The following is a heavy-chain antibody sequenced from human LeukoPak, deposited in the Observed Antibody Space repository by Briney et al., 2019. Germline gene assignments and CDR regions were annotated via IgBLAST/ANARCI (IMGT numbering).Heavy chain of an antibody. D-gene: IGHD1-7*01. V-gene: IGHV1-8*01. Sequence: ASVKVSCKASGYTFTSYDINWVRPATGQGLEWMGWMNPNSGNTGYAQKFQGRVTMTRNTSISTAYMELSSLRSEDTAVYYCARGYNWNYYYYYGMDVWGQGTTVTVSS. CDR2: MNPNSGNT. CDR1: GYTFTSYD. J-gene: IGHJ6*02. CDR3: ARGYNWNYYYYYGMDV.